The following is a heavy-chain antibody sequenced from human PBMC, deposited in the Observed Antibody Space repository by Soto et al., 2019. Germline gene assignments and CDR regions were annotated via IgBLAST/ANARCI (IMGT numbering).Heavy chain of an antibody. Sequence: ASVKVSCKASGYTFTSYGISWVRQAPGQGLEWMGWISAYNGNTNYAQKLQGRVTMTTDTSTSTAYMELRSLRSDDTAVYYCARESYYYDSSGYLNDAFDIRGQGTMVTVSS. J-gene: IGHJ3*02. CDR2: ISAYNGNT. V-gene: IGHV1-18*01. D-gene: IGHD3-22*01. CDR1: GYTFTSYG. CDR3: ARESYYYDSSGYLNDAFDI.